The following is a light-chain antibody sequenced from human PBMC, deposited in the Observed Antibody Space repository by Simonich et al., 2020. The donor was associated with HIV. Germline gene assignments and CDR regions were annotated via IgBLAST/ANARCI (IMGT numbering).Light chain of an antibody. CDR3: VLYMASGINWV. CDR2: NPN. J-gene: IGLJ3*02. CDR1: SGSVSTNYY. Sequence: QTVVTQEPSFSVSPGGTVTLTCGLSSGSVSTNYYPSWYQQTPGQAPRTLIYNPNTRSSGVPDRFSGSILGNKAALTITGVKADDESDYYCVLYMASGINWVFGGGTKLTVL. V-gene: IGLV8-61*01.